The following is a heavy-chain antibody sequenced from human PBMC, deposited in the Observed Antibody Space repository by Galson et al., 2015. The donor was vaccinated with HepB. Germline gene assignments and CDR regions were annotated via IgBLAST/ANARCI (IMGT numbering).Heavy chain of an antibody. J-gene: IGHJ6*03. CDR3: ARGADNYDTSRSFYYIYMDV. D-gene: IGHD3-22*01. CDR2: ISGYNGET. CDR1: GYTFTKHY. Sequence: SVKVSCKASGYTFTKHYINWVRQAPGQGLEWMGWISGYNGETNYAQKFQGRVTMTTDTSTTTAYMELRSLRSDDTAVYYCARGADNYDTSRSFYYIYMDVWGNGTSVAVSS. V-gene: IGHV1-18*01.